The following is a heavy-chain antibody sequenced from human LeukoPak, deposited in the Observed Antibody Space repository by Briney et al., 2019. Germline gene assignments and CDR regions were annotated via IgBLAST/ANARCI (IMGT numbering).Heavy chain of an antibody. J-gene: IGHJ3*02. CDR2: IIPIFGTA. CDR3: AREEGSGWYGAFDI. V-gene: IGHV1-69*13. Sequence: GASVKVSCKASGGTFSSYAISWVRQAPGQGLEWMGGIIPIFGTANYAQKFQGRVTITADESTSTAYMELSSLRSEDTAVYYCAREEGSGWYGAFDIWGQGTMVTVSS. CDR1: GGTFSSYA. D-gene: IGHD6-19*01.